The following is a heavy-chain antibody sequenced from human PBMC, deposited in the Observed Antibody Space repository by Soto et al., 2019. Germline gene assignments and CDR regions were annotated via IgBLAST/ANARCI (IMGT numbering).Heavy chain of an antibody. CDR3: AREGGHSSSSGWDAFDI. J-gene: IGHJ3*02. Sequence: GGSLRLSCAASGFTFSSYGMHWVRQAPGKGLEWVAVIWYDGSNKYYADSVKGRFTISRDNSKNTLYLQMNSLRAEDTAVDYCAREGGHSSSSGWDAFDIWGQGTMVTVSS. V-gene: IGHV3-33*08. CDR2: IWYDGSNK. D-gene: IGHD6-6*01. CDR1: GFTFSSYG.